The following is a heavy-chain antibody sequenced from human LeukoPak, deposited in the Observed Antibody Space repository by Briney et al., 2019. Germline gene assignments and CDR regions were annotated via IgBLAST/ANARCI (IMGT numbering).Heavy chain of an antibody. CDR3: ARLWGGYVGY. V-gene: IGHV4-61*02. Sequence: SQTLSLTCTVSGGSISSGSYYWSWIRQPAGKGLEWIGRIYTSVSTTYNPSLKSRVTISVDTSKNQFSLKLSSVTAADTAVYYCARLWGGYVGYWGQGTLVTVSS. D-gene: IGHD5-12*01. CDR1: GGSISSGSYY. CDR2: IYTSVST. J-gene: IGHJ4*02.